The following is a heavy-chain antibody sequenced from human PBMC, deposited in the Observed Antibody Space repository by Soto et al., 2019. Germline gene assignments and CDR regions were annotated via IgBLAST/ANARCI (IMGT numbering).Heavy chain of an antibody. V-gene: IGHV4-61*08. CDR1: GGSISSGDYY. D-gene: IGHD3-22*01. CDR2: INHSGNT. CDR3: AGYGSGCHIFFDL. J-gene: IGHJ4*02. Sequence: SETLSLTCTVSGGSISSGDYYWSWIRQPPGKGLEWIGEINHSGNTNYNPSLKSRVTISVDTSNNQLSLKLSSVTAADTVVFSCAGYGSGCHIFFDLWGQGTLVPVSS.